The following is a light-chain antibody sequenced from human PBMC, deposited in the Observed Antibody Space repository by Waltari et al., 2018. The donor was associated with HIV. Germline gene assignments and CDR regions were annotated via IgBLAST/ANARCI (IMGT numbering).Light chain of an antibody. J-gene: IGLJ2*01. CDR2: DVS. CDR1: SSDVGTYNY. V-gene: IGLV2-14*03. Sequence: QSALTQPAPVSGSPGQSITISCTGTSSDVGTYNYVSWYQQHPGEAPKLIIYDVSNRPSGVSNRFSGSKSGNTASLTISGLQAEDEADYYCSSYTSRTTLEFGGGTKLTVL. CDR3: SSYTSRTTLE.